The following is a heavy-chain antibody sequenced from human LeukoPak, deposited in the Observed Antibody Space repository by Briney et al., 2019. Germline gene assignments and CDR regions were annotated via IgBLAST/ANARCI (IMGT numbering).Heavy chain of an antibody. D-gene: IGHD3-10*01. CDR2: IYYSGST. CDR1: GGSISSGDYY. Sequence: SETLSLTCTVSGGSISSGDYYWSWIHQPPGKGLEWIGYIYYSGSTYYNPSLKSRVTISVDTSKNQFSLKLSSVTAADTAVYYCARVITMVRGPLNWFDPWGQGTLVTVSS. V-gene: IGHV4-30-4*02. J-gene: IGHJ5*02. CDR3: ARVITMVRGPLNWFDP.